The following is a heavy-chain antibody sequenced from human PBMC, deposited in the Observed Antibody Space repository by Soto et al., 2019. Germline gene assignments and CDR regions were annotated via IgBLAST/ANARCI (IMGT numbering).Heavy chain of an antibody. V-gene: IGHV1-69*12. CDR1: GGTFSSYA. D-gene: IGHD2-15*01. CDR2: IIPIFGTA. J-gene: IGHJ4*02. CDR3: AIIHGRPMQRHY. Sequence: QVQLVQSGAEVKKPGSSVKVSCKAAGGTFSSYAISWVRQAPGQGLEWMGGIIPIFGTANYAQKFHGRVKITADESTSTVYMELSSLRSEDTAVYYCAIIHGRPMQRHYWGQGTLVTGSS.